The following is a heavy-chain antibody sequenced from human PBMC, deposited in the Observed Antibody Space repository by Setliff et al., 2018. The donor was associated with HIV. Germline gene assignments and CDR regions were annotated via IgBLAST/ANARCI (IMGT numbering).Heavy chain of an antibody. CDR2: INAGNGNT. V-gene: IGHV1-3*03. Sequence: ASVKVSCKASGYTFTNYAIHWVRQAPGQRLEWMGWINAGNGNTKYSQEFQDRVTITRDTSASTAYMELSSLRSEDMAVYYCARGYCSSTSCYGIYYFDNWGRGTMVTVSS. CDR3: ARGYCSSTSCYGIYYFDN. J-gene: IGHJ4*03. D-gene: IGHD2-2*01. CDR1: GYTFTNYA.